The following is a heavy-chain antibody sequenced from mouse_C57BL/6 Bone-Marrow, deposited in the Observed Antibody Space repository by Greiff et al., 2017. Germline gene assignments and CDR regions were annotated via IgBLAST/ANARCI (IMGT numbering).Heavy chain of an antibody. CDR3: AREDYYGSSYDYAMDY. CDR1: GYTFTSYW. V-gene: IGHV1-64*01. J-gene: IGHJ4*01. CDR2: IHPNSGST. Sequence: LQQPGAELVKPGASVKLSCKASGYTFTSYWMHWVKQRPGQGLEWIGMIHPNSGSTNYNEKFKSKATLTVDKSSSTAYMQLSSLTSEDSAVYYCAREDYYGSSYDYAMDYWGQGTSVTVSS. D-gene: IGHD1-1*01.